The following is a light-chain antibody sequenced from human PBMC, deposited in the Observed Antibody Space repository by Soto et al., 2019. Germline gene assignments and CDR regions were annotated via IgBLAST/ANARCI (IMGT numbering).Light chain of an antibody. Sequence: QAVVTQPPSASGTPGQRVTISCSGSSSNIGNNYVYWYQQLSGTAPKLLIYRNNQRPSGVPDRFSGSKSGTSASLAISGLRSEDEADYYCAAWDDSLSGPVFGGETKVTVL. J-gene: IGLJ3*02. V-gene: IGLV1-47*01. CDR3: AAWDDSLSGPV. CDR1: SSNIGNNY. CDR2: RNN.